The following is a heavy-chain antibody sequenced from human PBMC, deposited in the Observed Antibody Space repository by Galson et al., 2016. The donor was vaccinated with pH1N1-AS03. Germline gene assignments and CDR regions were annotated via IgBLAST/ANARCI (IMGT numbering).Heavy chain of an antibody. D-gene: IGHD6-13*01. CDR2: MSYEGTTT. CDR3: AREEGGFGSNWLQTDAFDI. CDR1: GLMFTHYS. Sequence: SLRLSCAASGLMFTHYSMHWVRQAPGKGLEWVAVMSYEGTTTYYADSVKGRFTISRDNSKNTLYLQMNSLRTEDTALYYCAREEGGFGSNWLQTDAFDIWGQGTMVTVSS. V-gene: IGHV3-30-3*01. J-gene: IGHJ3*02.